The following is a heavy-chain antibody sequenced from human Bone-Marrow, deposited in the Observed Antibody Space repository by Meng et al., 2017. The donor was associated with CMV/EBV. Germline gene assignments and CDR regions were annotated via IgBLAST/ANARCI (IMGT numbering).Heavy chain of an antibody. CDR3: ARRATKQPEYYFDS. CDR1: CSSLPRSW. V-gene: IGHV5-51*01. CDR2: IYPGDSAS. D-gene: IGHD5-24*01. Sequence: CSSLPRSWICSVLQLPARGLVWLGIIYPGDSASRYSPSFQGQVTVSAVTSISTAYLQWSSLKASDTAMYYCARRATKQPEYYFDSWGQGTLVTVSS. J-gene: IGHJ4*02.